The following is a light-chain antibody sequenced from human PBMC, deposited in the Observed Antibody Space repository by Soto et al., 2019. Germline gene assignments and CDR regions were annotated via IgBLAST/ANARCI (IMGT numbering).Light chain of an antibody. V-gene: IGKV1-5*01. CDR1: QSISSW. J-gene: IGKJ1*01. CDR2: DAS. Sequence: DMPMTQSPSTLSASVGDRVTIHCRASQSISSWLAWYQQKPGKAPKLLIYDASSLESGVPSRFSGSGSGTEFTLTITSLQPDDFATYYCQQYNSYPWTFDQGTKVDI. CDR3: QQYNSYPWT.